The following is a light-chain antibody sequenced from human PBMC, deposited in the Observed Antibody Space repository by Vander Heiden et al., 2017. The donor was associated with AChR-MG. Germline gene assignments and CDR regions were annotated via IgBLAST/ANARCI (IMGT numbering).Light chain of an antibody. CDR2: GKN. J-gene: IGLJ3*02. Sequence: SSQLTQDSAVSVALGQTARTTCQGDSLRSYYASWYQQKPGQAPVLVIYGKNNRPSGIPDRFSGSSSGNTASLTITGAQAEDEADYYCNSRDSSGNHLVFGGGTKLTVL. CDR3: NSRDSSGNHLV. V-gene: IGLV3-19*01. CDR1: SLRSYY.